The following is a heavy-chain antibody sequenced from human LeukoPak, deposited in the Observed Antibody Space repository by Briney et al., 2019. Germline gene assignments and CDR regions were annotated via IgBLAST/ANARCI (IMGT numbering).Heavy chain of an antibody. V-gene: IGHV4-4*02. CDR2: IYHSGST. CDR1: GGSISSSNW. J-gene: IGHJ4*02. CDR3: ATLGYCSSTSCSLDYFDY. Sequence: SETLSLTCAVSGGSISSSNWWSWVRQPPGKGLEWIGEIYHSGSTNYNPSLKSRVTISVDKSKNQFSLKLSSVTAADTAVYYCATLGYCSSTSCSLDYFDYWGQGTLVTVSS. D-gene: IGHD2-2*01.